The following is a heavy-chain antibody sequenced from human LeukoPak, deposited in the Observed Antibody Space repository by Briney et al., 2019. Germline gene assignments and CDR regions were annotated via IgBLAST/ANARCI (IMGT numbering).Heavy chain of an antibody. D-gene: IGHD6-19*01. CDR1: GFTFSSYA. V-gene: IGHV3-23*01. J-gene: IGHJ4*02. Sequence: PGGSLRLSCAASGFTFSSYAMNWVRQAPGKGLEWVSDISGSGGSTYYADSVKGRFTISRDNSENTVFLQMNSLRAEDTAIYYCARDDNTGYSSGWYYFDYWGQGTLVTVSS. CDR2: ISGSGGST. CDR3: ARDDNTGYSSGWYYFDY.